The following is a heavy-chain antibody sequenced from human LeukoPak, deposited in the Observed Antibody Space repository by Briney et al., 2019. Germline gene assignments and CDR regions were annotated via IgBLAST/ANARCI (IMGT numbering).Heavy chain of an antibody. CDR1: GGTFSSYA. CDR2: INTYNGDT. D-gene: IGHD6-19*01. Sequence: GASVKVSCKASGGTFSSYAISWVRQAPGQGLEWMGWINTYNGDTNYIQKFQGRVTVTTGTSTTTAYMELRSLRSEDTAVYYCAIDRRGYSSGWYADYYGMDVWGQGTTVTVSS. CDR3: AIDRRGYSSGWYADYYGMDV. J-gene: IGHJ6*02. V-gene: IGHV1-18*01.